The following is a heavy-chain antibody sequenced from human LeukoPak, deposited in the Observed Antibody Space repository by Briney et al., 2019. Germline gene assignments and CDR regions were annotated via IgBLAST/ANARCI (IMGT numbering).Heavy chain of an antibody. CDR3: ARKSSWYFDY. Sequence: SETLSLTCTVSGYFISSGYYLGWNRQPPGKGLEWIGSIYHSGSTYYNPSLKSRVTISVDTSKNQFSLKLSSVTAADTAVYYCARKSSWYFDYWGQGTLVTVSS. CDR1: GYFISSGYY. V-gene: IGHV4-38-2*02. D-gene: IGHD6-13*01. J-gene: IGHJ4*02. CDR2: IYHSGST.